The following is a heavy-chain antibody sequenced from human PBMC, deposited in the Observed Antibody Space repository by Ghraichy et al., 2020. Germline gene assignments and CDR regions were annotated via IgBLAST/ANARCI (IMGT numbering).Heavy chain of an antibody. CDR3: ARGAVDCTNGVCYRRADY. J-gene: IGHJ4*02. CDR1: GYTFTSYY. D-gene: IGHD2-8*01. CDR2: INPSGGST. Sequence: ASVKVSCKASGYTFTSYYMHWVRQAPGQGLEWMGIINPSGGSTSYAQKFQGRVTMTRDTSTSPVYMELSSLRSEDTAVYYWARGAVDCTNGVCYRRADYWGQGTLVTVSS. V-gene: IGHV1-46*03.